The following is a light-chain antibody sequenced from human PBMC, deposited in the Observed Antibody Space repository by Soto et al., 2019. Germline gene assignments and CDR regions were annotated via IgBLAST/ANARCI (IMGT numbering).Light chain of an antibody. CDR2: GTS. Sequence: EIVLTQSPGTLSLSPGERATLSCRASQSVNNNYLAWYQQKPGQAPRLLIYGTSSRATGIPNRFSGSGSGTDFTLTSSRLEPEDFAVYYCQQYGRTPRTFGQGTKVEIK. V-gene: IGKV3-20*01. CDR3: QQYGRTPRT. J-gene: IGKJ1*01. CDR1: QSVNNNY.